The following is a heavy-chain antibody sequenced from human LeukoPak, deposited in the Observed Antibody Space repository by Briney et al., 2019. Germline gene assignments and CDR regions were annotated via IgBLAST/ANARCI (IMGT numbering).Heavy chain of an antibody. J-gene: IGHJ4*02. CDR2: ITSNGDNT. V-gene: IGHV3-64*01. CDR3: ARDRSGSGDY. CDR1: GFTFSTYA. D-gene: IGHD2-15*01. Sequence: GGSLRLSCAASGFTFSTYAMHWVRQAPGKGLEYVSSITSNGDNTFYANSVKGRFTISRDNSKNTLYLPIDSLRAEDMAVYYCARDRSGSGDYWGQGTLVTVSS.